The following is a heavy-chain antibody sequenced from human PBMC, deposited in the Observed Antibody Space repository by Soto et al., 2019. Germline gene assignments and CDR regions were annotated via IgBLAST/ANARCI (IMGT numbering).Heavy chain of an antibody. CDR3: ARRHLAVAVSPWFDP. D-gene: IGHD6-19*01. CDR2: IDSSGEK. J-gene: IGHJ5*02. Sequence: QVTLKESGPVLVKPTETLTLRCTVSGLSITDSEMGVSWIRLPPGQPLEWLAHIDSSGEKSYRTFLKSRLAISKDPSKSQIVPTMTNMGPADTATYYCARRHLAVAVSPWFDPWGQGIPVTGSS. CDR1: GLSITDSEMG. V-gene: IGHV2-26*01.